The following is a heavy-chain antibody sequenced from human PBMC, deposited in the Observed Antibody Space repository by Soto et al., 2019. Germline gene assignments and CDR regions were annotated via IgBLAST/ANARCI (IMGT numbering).Heavy chain of an antibody. CDR1: GGSISSSSYF. Sequence: PSETLSLTCTVSGGSISSSSYFWGWIRQPPEKGPEWIGTIYYSGSSYYKPSLKSRVTISVDTSKNQFSLNLNSVTAADTAVYYCVRVFGSGTSIDYWGQGTLVTVSS. J-gene: IGHJ4*02. V-gene: IGHV4-39*01. D-gene: IGHD3-10*01. CDR3: VRVFGSGTSIDY. CDR2: IYYSGSS.